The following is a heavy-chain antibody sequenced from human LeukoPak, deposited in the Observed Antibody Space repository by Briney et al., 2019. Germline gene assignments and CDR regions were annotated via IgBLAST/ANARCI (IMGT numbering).Heavy chain of an antibody. CDR1: GGSISSYY. Sequence: SETLSLTCTVSGGSISSYYWSWIRQPPGKGLEWIGYIYYSGSTNYNPSLKSRVTISVDTSKNQFSLKLSSVTAADTAVYYCARHCRSESYPRYPDHWGQGTLVTVSS. D-gene: IGHD1-26*01. J-gene: IGHJ4*02. CDR2: IYYSGST. CDR3: ARHCRSESYPRYPDH. V-gene: IGHV4-59*08.